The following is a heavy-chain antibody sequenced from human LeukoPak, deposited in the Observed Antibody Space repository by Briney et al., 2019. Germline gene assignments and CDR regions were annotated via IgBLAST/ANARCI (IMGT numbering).Heavy chain of an antibody. CDR2: INPNSGGT. CDR3: ARGSVRGTTNIPAGFDY. V-gene: IGHV1-2*02. Sequence: ASVKVSCKASGYTFTGYYMHWVRQAPGQGLEWMGWINPNSGGTNYAQKFRGRVTMTRDTSISTAYMELSRLRSDDTAVYYCARGSVRGTTNIPAGFDYWGQGTLVTVSS. D-gene: IGHD2-2*01. J-gene: IGHJ4*02. CDR1: GYTFTGYY.